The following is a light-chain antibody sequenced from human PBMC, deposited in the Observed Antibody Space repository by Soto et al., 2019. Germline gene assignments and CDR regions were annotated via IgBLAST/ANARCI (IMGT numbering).Light chain of an antibody. CDR1: QGISSW. CDR2: AAS. Sequence: DTQMAQPPSSASTSVGVSATITCRASQGISSWLAWYRQKPEKAPKLLSYAASSLQSGVPSRFSGSGSGTDFTLTISSLQPEDFATYYWHQANSFPLTFGGGTKVDSK. CDR3: HQANSFPLT. J-gene: IGKJ4*01. V-gene: IGKV1-12*01.